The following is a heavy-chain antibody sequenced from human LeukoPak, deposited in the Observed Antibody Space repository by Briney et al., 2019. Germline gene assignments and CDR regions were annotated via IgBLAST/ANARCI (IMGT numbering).Heavy chain of an antibody. J-gene: IGHJ4*02. CDR3: ARGMVRGVDY. CDR2: IYYSGST. Sequence: SETLSLTCTVSGGSISSYYWSWIRQPPGKGLEWIGYIYYSGSTNYNPSLKSRVTISVDTSKNQFSLKLSSVTAADTAVYYCARGMVRGVDYWGQGTLVTVSS. CDR1: GGSISSYY. V-gene: IGHV4-59*12. D-gene: IGHD3-10*01.